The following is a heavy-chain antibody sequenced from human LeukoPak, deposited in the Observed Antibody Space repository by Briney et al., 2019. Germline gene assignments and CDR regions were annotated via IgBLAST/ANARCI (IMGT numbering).Heavy chain of an antibody. CDR2: IYYSGST. J-gene: IGHJ6*03. V-gene: IGHV4-59*01. Sequence: SETLSLTCTVSGGSISSYYWSWIRQPPGKGLEWIGYIYYSGSTNYNPSLKSRVTISVDTSKNQFSLKLSSVTAADTAVYYRARVVAGYDSSGYAYYYYYYYMDVWGKGTTVTVSS. CDR1: GGSISSYY. CDR3: ARVVAGYDSSGYAYYYYYYYMDV. D-gene: IGHD3-22*01.